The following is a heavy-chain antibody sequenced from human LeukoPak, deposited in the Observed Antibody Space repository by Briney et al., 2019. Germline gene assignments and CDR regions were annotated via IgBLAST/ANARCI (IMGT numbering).Heavy chain of an antibody. V-gene: IGHV1-2*06. CDR1: GYTFTGYY. D-gene: IGHD4-17*01. CDR2: INPNSGGT. CDR3: ARDRLIDYVRAFDI. J-gene: IGHJ3*02. Sequence: GASVKVSCKASGYTFTGYYMHWARQAPGQGLEWMGRINPNSGGTNYAQKFQGRVTMTRDTSISTAYMELSRLRSDDTAVYYCARDRLIDYVRAFDIWGQGTMVTVSS.